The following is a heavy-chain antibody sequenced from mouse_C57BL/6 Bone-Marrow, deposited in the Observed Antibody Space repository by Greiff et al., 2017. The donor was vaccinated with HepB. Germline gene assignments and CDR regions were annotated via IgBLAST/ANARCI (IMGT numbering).Heavy chain of an antibody. V-gene: IGHV1-81*01. CDR1: GYTFTSYG. CDR2: IYPRSGNT. D-gene: IGHD2-2*01. Sequence: QVHVKQSGAELARPGASVKLSCKASGYTFTSYGISWVKQRTGQGLEWIGEIYPRSGNTYYNEKFKGKATLTADKSSSTAYMELRSLTSEDSAVYFCARSTMVTSWFAYWGQGTLVTVSA. CDR3: ARSTMVTSWFAY. J-gene: IGHJ3*01.